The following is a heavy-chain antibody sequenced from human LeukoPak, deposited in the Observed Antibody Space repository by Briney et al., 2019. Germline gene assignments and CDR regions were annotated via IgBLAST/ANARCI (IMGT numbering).Heavy chain of an antibody. CDR2: MNPNSGNT. D-gene: IGHD6-6*01. Sequence: ASVKVSCTASGYTFTSYDINWVRQATGQGLEWMGWMNPNSGNTGYAQKFQGRVTMTRNTSISTAYMELSSLRSEGTAVYYCARVFRIAAAGYYYYYGMDVWGQGTTVTVSS. J-gene: IGHJ6*02. V-gene: IGHV1-8*01. CDR3: ARVFRIAAAGYYYYYGMDV. CDR1: GYTFTSYD.